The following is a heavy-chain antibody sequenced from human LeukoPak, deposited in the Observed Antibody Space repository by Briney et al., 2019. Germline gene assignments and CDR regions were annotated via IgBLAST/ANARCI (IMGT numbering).Heavy chain of an antibody. V-gene: IGHV4-59*11. D-gene: IGHD6-6*01. Sequence: SETLSLTCTVSGGSISSHFWNWIRQSPGKGLEWIGYIYYSGSTNYNPSLKSRVTISVDTSKNQFSLKLSSVTAADTAVYYCARDWGVSARPGYMDVWGKGTTVTISS. J-gene: IGHJ6*03. CDR1: GGSISSHF. CDR2: IYYSGST. CDR3: ARDWGVSARPGYMDV.